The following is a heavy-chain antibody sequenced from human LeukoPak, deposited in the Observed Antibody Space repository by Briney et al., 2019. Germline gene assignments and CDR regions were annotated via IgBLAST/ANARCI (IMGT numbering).Heavy chain of an antibody. CDR1: GYTFTGYY. V-gene: IGHV1-2*06. D-gene: IGHD5-18*01. CDR3: ARDCGYSYGHYYFDY. J-gene: IGHJ4*02. CDR2: INPNSGGT. Sequence: GASMKVSCKASGYTFTGYYMHWVRQAPGQGLEWMGRINPNSGGTNYAQKFQGRVTMTRDTSISTAYMELSRLRSDDTAVYYCARDCGYSYGHYYFDYWGQGTLVTVSS.